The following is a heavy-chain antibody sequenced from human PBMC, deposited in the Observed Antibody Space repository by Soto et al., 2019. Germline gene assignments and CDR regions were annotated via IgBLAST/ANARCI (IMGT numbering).Heavy chain of an antibody. V-gene: IGHV6-1*01. Sequence: PSQTLSLTCXISGDSVSSNTAAWNWIRSSPSRGLEWLGRTYYRSNWRHDYAVSVKSRITVNPDTSKNHFSLQLNSVTPDDTAVYYCARGVAGSGFDLWGQGTLGTVSS. CDR3: ARGVAGSGFDL. J-gene: IGHJ4*02. CDR1: GDSVSSNTAA. D-gene: IGHD6-19*01. CDR2: TYYRSNWRH.